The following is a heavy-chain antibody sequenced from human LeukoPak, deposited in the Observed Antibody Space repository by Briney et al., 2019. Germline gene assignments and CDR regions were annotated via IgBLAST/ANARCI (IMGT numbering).Heavy chain of an antibody. V-gene: IGHV3-7*01. CDR1: GFIFSNYW. J-gene: IGHJ4*01. D-gene: IGHD2-8*01. CDR2: IKRDGSEK. CDR3: ARDNNADY. Sequence: GGSLRLSCAASGFIFSNYWMIWVRQAPGKGLEWVASIKRDGSEKNYVDSVKGRFTISRDNAENSLLLQMNSLRADDAAVYYCARDNNADYWGQGTLVTVSS.